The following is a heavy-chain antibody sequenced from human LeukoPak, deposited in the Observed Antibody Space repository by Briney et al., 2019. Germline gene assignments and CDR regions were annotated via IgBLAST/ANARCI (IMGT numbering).Heavy chain of an antibody. J-gene: IGHJ3*02. D-gene: IGHD4-17*01. CDR3: ARDLVTVTKGFDT. V-gene: IGHV4-59*11. Sequence: SETLSLTCAVSDDSFSSHYWTWIRQPPGKGLEWIGYISYIGSTNYNPSLKSRVTISIDTSRNQFSLRLSSVTAADTAVYYCARDLVTVTKGFDTWGQGTMVSVSS. CDR2: ISYIGST. CDR1: DDSFSSHY.